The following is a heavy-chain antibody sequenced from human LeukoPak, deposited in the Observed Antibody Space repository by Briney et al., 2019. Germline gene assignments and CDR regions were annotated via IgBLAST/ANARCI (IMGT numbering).Heavy chain of an antibody. CDR1: GGSFSGYY. CDR2: INHSGST. D-gene: IGHD3-22*01. Sequence: SETLPLTCAVYGGSFSGYYWSWIRQPPGKGLEWIGEINHSGSTNYNPSLKSRVTISVDTSKNQFSLKLSSVTAADTAVYYCARHYYDSSGYYFDAFDIWGQGTMVTVSS. J-gene: IGHJ3*02. V-gene: IGHV4-34*01. CDR3: ARHYYDSSGYYFDAFDI.